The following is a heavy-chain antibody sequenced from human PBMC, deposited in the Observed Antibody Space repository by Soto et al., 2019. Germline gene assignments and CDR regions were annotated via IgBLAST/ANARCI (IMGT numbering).Heavy chain of an antibody. CDR1: GYTFTSYD. Sequence: ASVKVSCKASGYTFTSYDINWVRQATGQGLEWMGWMNPNSGNTGYAQKFQGRVTMTRNTSISTAYMELSSLRSEDTAVYYCARGDTSTGTTYYYYYYMDVWGKGTTVTVSS. D-gene: IGHD1-1*01. J-gene: IGHJ6*03. CDR2: MNPNSGNT. V-gene: IGHV1-8*01. CDR3: ARGDTSTGTTYYYYYYMDV.